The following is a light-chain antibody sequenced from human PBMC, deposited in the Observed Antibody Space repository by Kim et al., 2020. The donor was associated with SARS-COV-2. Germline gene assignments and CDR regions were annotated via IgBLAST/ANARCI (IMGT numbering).Light chain of an antibody. J-gene: IGKJ1*01. CDR2: GAS. Sequence: EIVLTQSPGTLSLSPGERATLSCRASQSVSSSYLAWYQQKPGQTPRLLLYGASSRATGIPDRFSDSGSGTDFTLTISRLEPEDFAVYYCQQYGSSPRTFGQGTKVDIK. CDR3: QQYGSSPRT. CDR1: QSVSSSY. V-gene: IGKV3-20*01.